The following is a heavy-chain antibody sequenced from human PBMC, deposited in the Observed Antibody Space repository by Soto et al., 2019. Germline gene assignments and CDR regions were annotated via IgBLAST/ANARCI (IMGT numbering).Heavy chain of an antibody. D-gene: IGHD2-2*01. J-gene: IGHJ4*02. CDR2: ISYDGINA. V-gene: IGHV3-30*09. CDR1: GFNFRTFT. Sequence: QIHLVESGGGVVQPGRSLRLSCASSGFNFRTFTMHWVRQAPGKGLEWVAGISYDGINAYYADSVKGRFAISRDNSKNTVSLQINSLRPADTAAYYCAKDGVNYASLSPVDYWGQGTLVTVSS. CDR3: AKDGVNYASLSPVDY.